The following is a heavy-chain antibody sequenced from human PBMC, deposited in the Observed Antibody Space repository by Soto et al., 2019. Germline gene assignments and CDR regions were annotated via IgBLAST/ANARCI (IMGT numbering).Heavy chain of an antibody. CDR3: ASDGDVVPAALKVLYYFDY. D-gene: IGHD2-2*01. CDR1: GFTFSSYG. Sequence: PGGSLRLSCAASGFTFSSYGMHWVRQAPGKGLEWVAFIWYDGSNKYYADSVKGRFTISRDNSKNTLYLQMNSLRAEDTAVYYCASDGDVVPAALKVLYYFDYRGQGT. J-gene: IGHJ4*02. CDR2: IWYDGSNK. V-gene: IGHV3-33*01.